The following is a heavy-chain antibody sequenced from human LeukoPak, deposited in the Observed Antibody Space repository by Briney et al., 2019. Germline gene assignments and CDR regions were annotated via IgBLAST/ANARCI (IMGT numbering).Heavy chain of an antibody. CDR1: GGFISSGSYY. J-gene: IGHJ3*02. Sequence: PSETLSLTCTVSGGFISSGSYYWAWIRQSPAKGLEWIGSLSFSGSPHYNPSLRSRVTISGDTSKNQFSLKLNSVTAADTAVYYCARDNVGGYCSGGTCYSVDAFDIWGQGTVVTDSS. V-gene: IGHV4-39*07. D-gene: IGHD2-15*01. CDR3: ARDNVGGYCSGGTCYSVDAFDI. CDR2: LSFSGSP.